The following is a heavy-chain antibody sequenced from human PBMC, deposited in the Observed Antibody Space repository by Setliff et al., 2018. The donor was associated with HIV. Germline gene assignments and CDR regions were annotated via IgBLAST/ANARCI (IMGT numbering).Heavy chain of an antibody. V-gene: IGHV4-34*01. CDR2: INHTGST. D-gene: IGHD3-10*01. CDR1: GGSFSGYY. CDR3: ARVYYGSGSSDAFDI. J-gene: IGHJ3*02. Sequence: SETLSLTCAVYGGSFSGYYWSWIRQPPGKGLEWIGEINHTGSTNCNPSLKSRVTMSVDTSKNQFSLKLSSVTAADTAVYYCARVYYGSGSSDAFDIWGQGTMVTV.